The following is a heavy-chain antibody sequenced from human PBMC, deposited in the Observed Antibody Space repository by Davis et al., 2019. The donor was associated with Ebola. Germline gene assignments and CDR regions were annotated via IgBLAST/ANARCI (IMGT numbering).Heavy chain of an antibody. V-gene: IGHV1-46*03. D-gene: IGHD5-12*01. CDR1: GYTFPNYY. Sequence: AASVKVSCKASGYTFPNYYMHWVRQAPGQGLEWMGMINPNDGRTIYAQKFQGRVTVTRDTSTTTVYMDLSSLRSEDTALYYCTTPGGQDSGYDVFEIWGQGTMVTVSS. CDR2: INPNDGRT. J-gene: IGHJ3*02. CDR3: TTPGGQDSGYDVFEI.